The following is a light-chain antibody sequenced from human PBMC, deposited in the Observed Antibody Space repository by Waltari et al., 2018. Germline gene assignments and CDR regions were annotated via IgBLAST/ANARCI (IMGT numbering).Light chain of an antibody. J-gene: IGLJ3*02. Sequence: QTVVTQEPSLSVSPGGTVTLTCALSSGSVSTTSYATWYRQTPGQAPRTPLYQGTNRSSGVPDRFSCSILGNKVALTITGAQADDECHYYCSLYLGSGIWVFGGGTKLTVL. CDR3: SLYLGSGIWV. V-gene: IGLV8-61*01. CDR2: QGT. CDR1: SGSVSTTSY.